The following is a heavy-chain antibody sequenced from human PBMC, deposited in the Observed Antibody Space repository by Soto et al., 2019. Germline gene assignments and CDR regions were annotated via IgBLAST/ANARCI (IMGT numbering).Heavy chain of an antibody. CDR2: INSDGSST. CDR1: GFTFSSYW. CDR3: ARRGQEGPGLAH. J-gene: IGHJ5*02. V-gene: IGHV3-74*01. Sequence: EVQLVESGGNLVQPGGSLRRSCAASGFTFSSYWMHWVRQAPGKGLVWVSRINSDGSSTSYVDSVKGRFTISRDNAKNTLYLQVNSLSVEDTAVYYCARRGQEGPGLAHWGQGTPVTVSS.